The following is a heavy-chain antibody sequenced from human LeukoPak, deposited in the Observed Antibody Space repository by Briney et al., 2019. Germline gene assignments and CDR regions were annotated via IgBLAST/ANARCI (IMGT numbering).Heavy chain of an antibody. J-gene: IGHJ3*02. Sequence: SETLSLTCTVSGGSTSSYYWSWIRQPPGKGLEWIGYIYYSGSTNYNPSLKSRVTISVDTSKNQFSLKLSSVTAADTAVYYCARGFDSSGYYSDAFDIWGQGTMVTVSS. D-gene: IGHD3-22*01. CDR3: ARGFDSSGYYSDAFDI. CDR1: GGSTSSYY. CDR2: IYYSGST. V-gene: IGHV4-59*12.